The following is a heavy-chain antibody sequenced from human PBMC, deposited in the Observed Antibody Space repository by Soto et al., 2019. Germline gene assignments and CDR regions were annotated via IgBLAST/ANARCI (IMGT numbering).Heavy chain of an antibody. V-gene: IGHV3-11*01. J-gene: IGHJ3*02. D-gene: IGHD3-3*01. CDR3: ARDRTYYDFWSGHDAFDI. CDR1: GFTFSDYY. CDR2: ISSSGSTI. Sequence: GGSLRLSCAASGFTFSDYYMSWIRQAPGKGLEWVSYISSSGSTIYYADSVKGRFTISRDNAKNSLYLQMNSLRAEDTAVYYCARDRTYYDFWSGHDAFDIWGQGTMVTVSS.